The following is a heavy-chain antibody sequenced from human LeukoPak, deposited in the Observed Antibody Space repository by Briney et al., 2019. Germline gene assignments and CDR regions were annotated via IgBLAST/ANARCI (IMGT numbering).Heavy chain of an antibody. CDR3: ARQGKPFSSWYGRPNLPVDY. CDR1: GGSISRGDYY. J-gene: IGHJ4*02. CDR2: IYYSGST. Sequence: SETLSLTCTVSGGSISRGDYYWSWIRQPPGKGLEWIGYIYYSGSTDYNPSLKSRVTISVDTSKNQFSLKLSSVTAADTAVYYCARQGKPFSSWYGRPNLPVDYWGQGTLVTVSS. D-gene: IGHD6-13*01. V-gene: IGHV4-30-4*01.